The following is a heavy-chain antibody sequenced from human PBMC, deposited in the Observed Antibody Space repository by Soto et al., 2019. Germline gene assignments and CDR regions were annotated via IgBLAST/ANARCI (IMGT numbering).Heavy chain of an antibody. CDR3: ARGLTQCSSSPCAETRLDP. CDR2: INQSGST. J-gene: IGHJ5*02. CDR1: AGSFSDNY. Sequence: QVQLQQWGAGLLKPSETLSLTCAVYAGSFSDNYWTWIRQPPGMGLEWIGEINQSGSTNYNPSLTSRVSLSVGASKSELLRRLSSLSAADPAVYYCARGLTQCSSSPCAETRLDPWSHATVLTVSS. V-gene: IGHV4-34*01. D-gene: IGHD6-19*01.